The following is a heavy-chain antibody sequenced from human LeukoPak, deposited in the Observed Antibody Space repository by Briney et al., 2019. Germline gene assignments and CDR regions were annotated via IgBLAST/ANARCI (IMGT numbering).Heavy chain of an antibody. CDR1: GGSIRGYF. J-gene: IGHJ3*02. CDR2: IYYSGGT. Sequence: SETLSLTCTVSGGSIRGYFWSWIRQPPGKGLEWIAYIYYSGGTDYNPSLKSRVTISVDTSKNKFSLKVNSVTAADTAVYYCARHAYGGDAFDIWGQGTMVTVSS. V-gene: IGHV4-59*08. CDR3: ARHAYGGDAFDI. D-gene: IGHD4-17*01.